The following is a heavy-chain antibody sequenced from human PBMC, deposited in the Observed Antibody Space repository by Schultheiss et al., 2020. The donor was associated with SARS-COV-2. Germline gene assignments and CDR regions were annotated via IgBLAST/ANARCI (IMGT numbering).Heavy chain of an antibody. CDR1: GGSISSYY. CDR2: IFHSGTT. J-gene: IGHJ6*02. D-gene: IGHD2-15*01. Sequence: SETLSLTCTVSGGSISSYYWGWIRQPPGKGLEWIGSIFHSGTTNYNPSLKSRVTISIDTSKNQFSLKLSSVTAADTAVYYCAREKDIVVVVAGYGMDVWGQGTTVTVSS. CDR3: AREKDIVVVVAGYGMDV. V-gene: IGHV4-59*12.